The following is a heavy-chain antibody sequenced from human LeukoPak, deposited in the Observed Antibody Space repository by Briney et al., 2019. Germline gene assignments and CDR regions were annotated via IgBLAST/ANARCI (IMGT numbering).Heavy chain of an antibody. CDR3: ARDVLAAAGTFDY. V-gene: IGHV4-61*02. CDR1: GDSISSGSFY. CDR2: IYPSGST. Sequence: TSETLSLTCSVSGDSISSGSFYWSWIRQPAGRGLEWIGRIYPSGSTNYNPSLESRVTISVDTSKNQFSLKLYSVTAADTAVYYCARDVLAAAGTFDYWGQGALVTVSS. J-gene: IGHJ4*02. D-gene: IGHD6-13*01.